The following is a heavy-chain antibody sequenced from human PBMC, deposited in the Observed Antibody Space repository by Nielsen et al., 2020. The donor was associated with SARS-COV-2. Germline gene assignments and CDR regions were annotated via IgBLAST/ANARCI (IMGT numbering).Heavy chain of an antibody. CDR3: ARDPNSSDGDAFDI. Sequence: SETLSLTCTVSGGSISSYYWSWIRQPPGKGLEWIGYIYYSGSTNYNPSLKSRVTISVDTSKNQFSLKLSSVTAADTAVYYCARDPNSSDGDAFDIWGQGTMVTVSS. D-gene: IGHD6-19*01. J-gene: IGHJ3*02. V-gene: IGHV4-59*12. CDR2: IYYSGST. CDR1: GGSISSYY.